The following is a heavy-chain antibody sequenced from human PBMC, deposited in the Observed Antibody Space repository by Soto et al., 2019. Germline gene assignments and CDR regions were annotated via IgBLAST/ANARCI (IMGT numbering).Heavy chain of an antibody. J-gene: IGHJ3*02. V-gene: IGHV4-34*01. Sequence: SETLSLTCAVYGGSFSGYYWSWIRQPPGKGLEWIGEINHSGSTNYNPSLKSRVTISVDTSKNQFSLKLSSVTAADTAVYYCARTLHPMLVRVMGGPSFTVFDILGQGKMV. CDR2: INHSGST. D-gene: IGHD3-10*01. CDR3: ARTLHPMLVRVMGGPSFTVFDI. CDR1: GGSFSGYY.